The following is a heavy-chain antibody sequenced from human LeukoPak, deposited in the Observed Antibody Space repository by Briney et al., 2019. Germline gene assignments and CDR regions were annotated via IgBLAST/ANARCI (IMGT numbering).Heavy chain of an antibody. V-gene: IGHV3-53*01. CDR2: IYSGGST. Sequence: GSLRLSCAASGFTVSSNYMSWVRQTPGKGLEWVSVIYSGGSTYYADSVKGRFTISRDNSKNTLYLQMNSLRAEDTAVYYCCRYFDWSPDYWGQGTLVTVSS. CDR1: GFTVSSNY. D-gene: IGHD3-9*01. J-gene: IGHJ4*02. CDR3: CRYFDWSPDY.